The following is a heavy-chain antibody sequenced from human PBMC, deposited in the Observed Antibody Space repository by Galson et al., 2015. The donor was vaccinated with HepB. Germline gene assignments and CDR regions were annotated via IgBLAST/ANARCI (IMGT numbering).Heavy chain of an antibody. D-gene: IGHD2-15*01. V-gene: IGHV3-30*18. J-gene: IGHJ6*02. CDR3: AKDQGGVASKYYYGMDV. Sequence: SLRLSCAASGFTFSSYGMHWVRQAPGKGLEWVAVISYDGSNKYYADSVKGRFTISRDNSKNTLYLQMNSLRAEDTAVYYCAKDQGGVASKYYYGMDVWGQGTTVTVSS. CDR1: GFTFSSYG. CDR2: ISYDGSNK.